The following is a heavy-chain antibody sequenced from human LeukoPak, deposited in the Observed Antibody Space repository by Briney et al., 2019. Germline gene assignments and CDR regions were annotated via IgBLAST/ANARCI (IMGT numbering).Heavy chain of an antibody. CDR1: GFTLSSYW. Sequence: PGGSLRLSCAASGFTLSSYWMSWVRQAPGKGLEWVANIKQDGSEKYYADSVKGRFTISRDNSKNSLYLQMNSLRTEDTALYYCAKGKNTGSYLSHVDYWGQGTLVTVSS. CDR2: IKQDGSEK. CDR3: AKGKNTGSYLSHVDY. V-gene: IGHV3-7*03. D-gene: IGHD3-10*01. J-gene: IGHJ4*02.